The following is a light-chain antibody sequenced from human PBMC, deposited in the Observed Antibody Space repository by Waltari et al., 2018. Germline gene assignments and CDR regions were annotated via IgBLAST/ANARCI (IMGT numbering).Light chain of an antibody. V-gene: IGLV2-14*03. CDR1: SSDVGAYNY. CDR2: DVS. J-gene: IGLJ2*01. CDR3: SSYISSSTLEL. Sequence: QSALTQPASVSGSPGQSITISCTGTSSDVGAYNYVSCYQQPPGKAPKLMIFDVSNRPSGVSNRFSGSKSGNTASLTISGLQAEDEADYYCSSYISSSTLELFGGGTSLTVL.